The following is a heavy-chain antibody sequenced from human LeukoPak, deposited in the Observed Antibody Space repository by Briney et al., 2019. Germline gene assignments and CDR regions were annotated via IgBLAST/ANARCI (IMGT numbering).Heavy chain of an antibody. V-gene: IGHV3-23*01. CDR2: ISGSGGST. CDR3: AKDPWKTSSGWLSFFDY. Sequence: GGSLRLSCAASGFTFSSYAMSWVRQAPGKGLEWVSAISGSGGSTYYADSVKGRFTISRDNSKNTLYLQMNSLRAEDTAVYYCAKDPWKTSSGWLSFFDYWGQGTLVTVSS. J-gene: IGHJ4*02. CDR1: GFTFSSYA. D-gene: IGHD6-19*01.